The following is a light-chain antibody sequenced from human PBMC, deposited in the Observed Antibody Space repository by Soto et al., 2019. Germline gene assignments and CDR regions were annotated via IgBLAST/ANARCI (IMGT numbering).Light chain of an antibody. CDR3: SSYTSTSPPFL. CDR1: SSDIGDYNF. V-gene: IGLV2-14*01. Sequence: QSAPTHPASVSGTPAQSITDSCTGSSSDIGDYNFVSWYQQHPGKAPKLMIYGVSLRPSGVSDRFSGSKSGNTASLTISGLQAEDEADYYCSSYTSTSPPFLFGTGTKLTVL. CDR2: GVS. J-gene: IGLJ1*01.